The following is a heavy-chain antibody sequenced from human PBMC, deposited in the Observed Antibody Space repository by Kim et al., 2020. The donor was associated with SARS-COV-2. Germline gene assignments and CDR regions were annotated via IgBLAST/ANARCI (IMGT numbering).Heavy chain of an antibody. V-gene: IGHV3-33*05. D-gene: IGHD6-25*01. J-gene: IGHJ4*02. CDR3: ARDRYSSGWHLFDY. Sequence: GGSLRLSCAASGFTFSSYGMHWVRQAPGKGLEWVAVISYDGSNKYYADSVKGRFTISRDNSKNTLYLQMNSLRAEDTAVYYCARDRYSSGWHLFDYWGQGNRITVSS. CDR2: ISYDGSNK. CDR1: GFTFSSYG.